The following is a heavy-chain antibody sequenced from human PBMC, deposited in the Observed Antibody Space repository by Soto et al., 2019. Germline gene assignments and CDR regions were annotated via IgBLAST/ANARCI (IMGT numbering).Heavy chain of an antibody. CDR2: ILNDASGH. CDR1: GFTFSRHG. V-gene: IGHV3-33*01. D-gene: IGHD4-17*01. J-gene: IGHJ4*02. CDR3: ARDDDYPDNGFDY. Sequence: QVQLVESGGGVVQPGTSLRLSCAASGFTFSRHGMHWVRQTPGKGLEWLAVILNDASGHWYADSVKGRFTISRDNFENTLYLQMNGLRLYDTAMYYCARDDDYPDNGFDYWGQGTLVTVSS.